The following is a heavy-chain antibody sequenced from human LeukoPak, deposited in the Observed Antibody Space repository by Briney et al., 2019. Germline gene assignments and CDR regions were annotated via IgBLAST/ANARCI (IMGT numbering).Heavy chain of an antibody. CDR3: ARDHLGYSSTAAFDI. V-gene: IGHV3-21*01. Sequence: PGGSLRLSCAASGFTFSSYSMNWVRQAPGKGLEWVSSISSSSSYIYYADSVKGRFTISRDNAKNSLYLQMNSLRAEDTAVYYCARDHLGYSSTAAFDIWGQGTMVTVSS. D-gene: IGHD6-13*01. CDR1: GFTFSSYS. CDR2: ISSSSSYI. J-gene: IGHJ3*02.